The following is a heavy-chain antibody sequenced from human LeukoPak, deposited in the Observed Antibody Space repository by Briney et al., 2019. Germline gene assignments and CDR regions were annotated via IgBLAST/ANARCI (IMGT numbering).Heavy chain of an antibody. CDR1: GVSISGYY. Sequence: PSETLSLTCTVSGVSISGYYWSWIRQPPGKGLEWIGYIYNSGSTSYDPSLKSRITISMDMSKNQFSLKLTSVTAADTAVYYCARGMELVSTPFDHWGQGTLVTVSS. D-gene: IGHD5/OR15-5a*01. V-gene: IGHV4-59*01. J-gene: IGHJ4*02. CDR3: ARGMELVSTPFDH. CDR2: IYNSGST.